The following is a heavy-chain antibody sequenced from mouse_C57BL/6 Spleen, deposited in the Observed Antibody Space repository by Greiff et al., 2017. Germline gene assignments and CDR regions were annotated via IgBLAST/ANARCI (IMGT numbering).Heavy chain of an antibody. CDR2: IYPYNGGT. J-gene: IGHJ2*01. V-gene: IGHV1-19*01. CDR3: ARGINFFFDY. D-gene: IGHD1-3*01. Sequence: EVQVVESGPVLVKPGASVKMSCKASGYTFTDYYMNWVKQSHGKSLEWIGVIYPYNGGTSYNQKFKGKATLTVDKSSSPAYMELNSLTSEDSAVYYCARGINFFFDYWGQGTTLTVSS. CDR1: GYTFTDYY.